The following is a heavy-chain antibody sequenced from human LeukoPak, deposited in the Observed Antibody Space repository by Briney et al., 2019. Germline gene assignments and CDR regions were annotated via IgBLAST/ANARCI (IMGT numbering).Heavy chain of an antibody. CDR1: GFTFDDYG. J-gene: IGHJ3*02. D-gene: IGHD5-18*01. CDR3: ARAAPWILLWSDAFDI. V-gene: IGHV3-20*01. CDR2: INWNGGST. Sequence: GGSLRLSCAASGFTFDDYGMSWVRQAPGKGLEWVSGINWNGGSTGYADSVKGRFTISRDNAKNSLYLQMNSLRAEDTALYHCARAAPWILLWSDAFDIWGQGTMVTVSS.